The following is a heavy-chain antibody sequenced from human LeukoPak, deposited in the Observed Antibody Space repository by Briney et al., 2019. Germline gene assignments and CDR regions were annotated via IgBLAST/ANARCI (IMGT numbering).Heavy chain of an antibody. CDR1: GYSFTSYW. CDR2: IYPDDSDT. Sequence: GESLKISCKGSGYSFTSYWIGWVRQMPGKGLEWMGIIYPDDSDTRNSPSFQGQVTISADKSISTAYLQWSSLKASDTAMYYCARRFCSSTSCNHDAFDIWGQGTMVTVSS. V-gene: IGHV5-51*01. CDR3: ARRFCSSTSCNHDAFDI. J-gene: IGHJ3*02. D-gene: IGHD2-2*01.